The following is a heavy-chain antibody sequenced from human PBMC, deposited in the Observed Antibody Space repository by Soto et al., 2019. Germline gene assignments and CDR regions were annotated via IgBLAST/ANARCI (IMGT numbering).Heavy chain of an antibody. V-gene: IGHV4-30-2*01. D-gene: IGHD3-22*01. CDR2: IYHTGTT. Sequence: TLSLTCTVSGGSINSGGYSWTWIRQPPGKGLEWIGFIYHTGTTYYNPSLKSRVTISVDRSKNQFSLKLNSVTAADTAVYYCARWVNYYDSSGSSWFDPWGQGALVTVSS. J-gene: IGHJ5*02. CDR3: ARWVNYYDSSGSSWFDP. CDR1: GGSINSGGYS.